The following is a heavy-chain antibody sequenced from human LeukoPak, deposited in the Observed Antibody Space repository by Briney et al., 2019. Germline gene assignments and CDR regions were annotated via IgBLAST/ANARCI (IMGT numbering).Heavy chain of an antibody. J-gene: IGHJ5*02. CDR3: ARGRYYDSRGVKFDP. V-gene: IGHV4-34*01. Sequence: SETLSLTCAVYGGSFSGYYWSWIRQPPGKGLEWIGEINHSGSTNYNPPLKSRVTISVDTSKNQFSLKLSSVTAADTAVYYCARGRYYDSRGVKFDPWGQGTLVTVSS. D-gene: IGHD3-22*01. CDR2: INHSGST. CDR1: GGSFSGYY.